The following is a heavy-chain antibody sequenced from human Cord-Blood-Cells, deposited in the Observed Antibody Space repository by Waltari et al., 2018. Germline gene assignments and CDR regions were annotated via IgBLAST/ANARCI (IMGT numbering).Heavy chain of an antibody. Sequence: QVQLVESGGGVVQPGRSLRLSCAASGFTFSSFAMHWCRQAPGKGLEWVAVISYDGSNKYYADSVKGRFTISRDNSKNTLYLQMNSLRAEDTAVYYCASDGSGSYYNFDYWGQGTLVTVSS. CDR2: ISYDGSNK. CDR3: ASDGSGSYYNFDY. D-gene: IGHD3-10*01. J-gene: IGHJ4*02. CDR1: GFTFSSFA. V-gene: IGHV3-30*04.